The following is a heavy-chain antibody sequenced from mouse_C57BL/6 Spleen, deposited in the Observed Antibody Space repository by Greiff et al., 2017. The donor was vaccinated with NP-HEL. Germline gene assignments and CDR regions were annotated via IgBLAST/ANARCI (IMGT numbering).Heavy chain of an antibody. CDR2: ISSGSSTI. J-gene: IGHJ4*01. D-gene: IGHD1-1*01. CDR3: ALYYGSSYYAMDY. CDR1: GFTFSDYG. V-gene: IGHV5-17*01. Sequence: EVKLVESGGGLVQPGGSLKLSCAASGFTFSDYGMHWVRQAPEKGLEWVAYISSGSSTIYYADTVKGRFPISRDNAKNTLFLQMTSLRSEDTAMYYCALYYGSSYYAMDYWGQGTSVTVSS.